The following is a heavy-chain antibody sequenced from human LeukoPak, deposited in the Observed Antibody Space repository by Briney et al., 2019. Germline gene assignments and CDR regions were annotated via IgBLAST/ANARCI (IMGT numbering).Heavy chain of an antibody. CDR3: AKESAVRRELRIDY. Sequence: GGSLRLSCAASGFTFSSYGMSWVRQAPGKGLEWVSAISGSGGSTYYADSVKGRFTISRDNSKNTLYLQMNSLRAEDTAVYYCAKESAVRRELRIDYWGQGTLDTVSS. V-gene: IGHV3-23*01. CDR1: GFTFSSYG. D-gene: IGHD1-26*01. J-gene: IGHJ4*02. CDR2: ISGSGGST.